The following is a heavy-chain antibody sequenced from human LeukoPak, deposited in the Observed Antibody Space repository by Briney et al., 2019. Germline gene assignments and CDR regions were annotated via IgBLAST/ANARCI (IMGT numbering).Heavy chain of an antibody. CDR1: GFTFSSYG. V-gene: IGHV3-30*18. D-gene: IGHD3-10*01. J-gene: IGHJ4*02. Sequence: GGSLRLSCAASGFTFSSYGMHWVRQAPGKGLEWVAVMSYDGSNKYYADSVKGRFTISRDNSKNTLYLQMNSLRAEDTAVYYCAKARYYYGSGRSYYFDYWGQGTLVTVSS. CDR2: MSYDGSNK. CDR3: AKARYYYGSGRSYYFDY.